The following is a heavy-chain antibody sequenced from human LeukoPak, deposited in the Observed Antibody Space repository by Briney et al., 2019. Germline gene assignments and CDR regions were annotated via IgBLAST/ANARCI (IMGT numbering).Heavy chain of an antibody. CDR3: ARGTTVVTPMGY. J-gene: IGHJ4*02. D-gene: IGHD4-17*01. CDR1: GFTFSSYA. Sequence: GGSLRLSCAASGFTFSSYAMSWVRQAPGKGLEWVAVIWYDGSNKYYADSVKGRFTISRDNSKNTLYLQMNSLRAEDTAVYYCARGTTVVTPMGYWGQGTLITVSS. CDR2: IWYDGSNK. V-gene: IGHV3-33*08.